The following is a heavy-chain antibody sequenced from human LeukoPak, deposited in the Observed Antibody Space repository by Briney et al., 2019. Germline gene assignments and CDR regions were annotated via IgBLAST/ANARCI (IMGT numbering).Heavy chain of an antibody. J-gene: IGHJ4*02. V-gene: IGHV3-23*01. CDR2: MSGSAGGT. CDR1: GFTFSSYA. Sequence: GGSLRLSCAASGFTFSSYAMTWVRQAPGKGLEWVSAMSGSAGGTYYAESVKGRFTISRDNSKSTLYPQMNSLRAEDTAVYYCAKHYASYYFDSWGQGTLVTVSS. D-gene: IGHD2-2*01. CDR3: AKHYASYYFDS.